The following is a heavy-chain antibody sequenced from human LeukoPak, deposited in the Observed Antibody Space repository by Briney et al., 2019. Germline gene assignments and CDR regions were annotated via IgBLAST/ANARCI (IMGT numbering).Heavy chain of an antibody. CDR2: ISHDGSNK. Sequence: GGSLRLSCAASGFTFSSHAMHWVRQAPGKGLEWVADISHDGSNKYYADSVKGRFTISRDNSKNTLYLQMNSLRAEDTAVYYCAKGTPPDVDYWGQGTLVTVSS. CDR1: GFTFSSHA. V-gene: IGHV3-30*04. CDR3: AKGTPPDVDY. J-gene: IGHJ4*02.